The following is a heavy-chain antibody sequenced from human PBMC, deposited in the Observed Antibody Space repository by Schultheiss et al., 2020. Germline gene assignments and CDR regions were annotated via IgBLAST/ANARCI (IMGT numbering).Heavy chain of an antibody. Sequence: GGSLRLSCAASGFTFSNAWMNWVRQAPGKGLEWVSYISSSGSTIYYADSVKGRFTISRDNAKNTLYLQMNSLRAEDTAVYYCARDASVGATYLPYYYGMDVWGKGTTGTVAS. V-gene: IGHV3-48*04. CDR3: ARDASVGATYLPYYYGMDV. J-gene: IGHJ6*04. D-gene: IGHD1-26*01. CDR2: ISSSGSTI. CDR1: GFTFSNAW.